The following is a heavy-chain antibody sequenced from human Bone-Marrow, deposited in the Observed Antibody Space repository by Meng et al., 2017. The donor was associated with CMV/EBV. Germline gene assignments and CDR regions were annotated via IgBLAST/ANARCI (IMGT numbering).Heavy chain of an antibody. CDR3: ARGDVVVPAAILGMDYYYYYGMDV. D-gene: IGHD2-2*02. CDR2: IIPILGIA. J-gene: IGHJ6*02. Sequence: SVKVSCKASGGTFSSYAISWVRQAPGQGLEWMGGIIPILGIANYAQKFQGRVTITADKSTSTAYMELSSLRSEDTAVYYCARGDVVVPAAILGMDYYYYYGMDVWGQGTMVTVSS. V-gene: IGHV1-69*10. CDR1: GGTFSSYA.